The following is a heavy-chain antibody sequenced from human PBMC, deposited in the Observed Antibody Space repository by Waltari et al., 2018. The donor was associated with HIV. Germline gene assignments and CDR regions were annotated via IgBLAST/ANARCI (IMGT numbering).Heavy chain of an antibody. CDR1: GPDLGSDG. CDR3: ARDSSQVHWFGESLAL. Sequence: QVQLVESGGGVVQPGDVLRLSCAASGPDLGSDGMHWLRQAPGKGLEGLSAISYDGRKKYDGDSLMGRITISRDNSKKTLYLQMNTLRHEDTAIYFCARDSSQVHWFGESLALWGQGTLVIVSS. D-gene: IGHD3-10*01. V-gene: IGHV3-30*03. CDR2: ISYDGRKK. J-gene: IGHJ4*02.